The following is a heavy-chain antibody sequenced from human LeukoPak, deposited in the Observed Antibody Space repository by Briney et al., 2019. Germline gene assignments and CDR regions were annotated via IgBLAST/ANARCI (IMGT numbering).Heavy chain of an antibody. J-gene: IGHJ4*01. CDR1: GYSVSSGYY. CDR3: ARDRDVDDFDS. CDR2: IYHSGST. Sequence: PSETLSLTCTVSGYSVSSGYYWGWIRQPPGKGLEWIGTIYHSGSTYYNPSLKSRVSMSVDTSKNQLSLNLKSVTAADTAVYYCARDRDVDDFDSWGHGTLVTVSS. D-gene: IGHD2-15*01. V-gene: IGHV4-38-2*02.